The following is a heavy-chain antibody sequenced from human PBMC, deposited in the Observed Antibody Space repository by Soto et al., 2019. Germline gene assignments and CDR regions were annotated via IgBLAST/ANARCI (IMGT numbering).Heavy chain of an antibody. Sequence: PGGSLRLSCEASAFIFSDYWMNWVRQAPGKGLEWVANIKQDGSEKYYVDSVKGRFTISRDNAKNSLYLQMNSLRAEGTAVYYCARGYYEADYWGLGTLVTVSS. CDR1: AFIFSDYW. CDR3: ARGYYEADY. J-gene: IGHJ4*02. CDR2: IKQDGSEK. D-gene: IGHD3-22*01. V-gene: IGHV3-7*01.